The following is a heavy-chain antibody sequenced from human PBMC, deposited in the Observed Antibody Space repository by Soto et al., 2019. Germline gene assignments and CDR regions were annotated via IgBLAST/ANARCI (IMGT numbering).Heavy chain of an antibody. CDR2: IIPIFGTA. V-gene: IGHV1-69*12. Sequence: QVQLVQSGAEVKKPGSSVKVSCKASGGTFSSYAISWVRQAPGQGLEWMGGIIPIFGTANYAQKFQGRVTITADESTSTAYMELSSLRAEDAAVYYCERGITLVRGVDTLMEDSFDPWGQGTLVTVSS. J-gene: IGHJ5*02. CDR3: ERGITLVRGVDTLMEDSFDP. CDR1: GGTFSSYA. D-gene: IGHD3-10*01.